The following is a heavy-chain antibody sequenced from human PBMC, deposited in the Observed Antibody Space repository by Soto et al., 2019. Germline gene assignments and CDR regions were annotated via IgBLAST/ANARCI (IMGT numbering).Heavy chain of an antibody. Sequence: SCILQKPGKGLEWVANIKQDGSEKYYVDSVKGRFTISRDNAKNSLYLQMNSLRDEDTAVYYCARFYYDSSGSLPSPQYYHYGMAFRRQRT. J-gene: IGHJ6*02. CDR3: ARFYYDSSGSLPSPQYYHYGMAF. CDR2: IKQDGSEK. V-gene: IGHV3-7*04. D-gene: IGHD3-22*01.